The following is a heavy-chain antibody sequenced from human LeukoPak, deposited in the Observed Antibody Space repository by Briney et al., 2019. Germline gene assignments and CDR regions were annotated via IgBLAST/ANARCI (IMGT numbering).Heavy chain of an antibody. V-gene: IGHV3-53*01. J-gene: IGHJ4*02. CDR3: ARMFGGNYYGYYFDY. Sequence: GGSLRLSCSASGFTVNNYYMTWVRQAPGKGLECVSILYSGGMTYYADSVKGRFTISTDTSKNTVNLQMNSLRAEDTAIYYCARMFGGNYYGYYFDYWGQGSMLTVSS. CDR2: LYSGGMT. CDR1: GFTVNNYY. D-gene: IGHD1-26*01.